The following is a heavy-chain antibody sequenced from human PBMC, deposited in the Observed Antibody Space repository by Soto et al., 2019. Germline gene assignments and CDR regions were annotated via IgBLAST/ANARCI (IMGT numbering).Heavy chain of an antibody. J-gene: IGHJ4*02. CDR2: ISAYNGNT. CDR1: GYTFTSYG. V-gene: IGHV1-18*01. CDR3: ARNYCSSTSCHIVHFDY. Sequence: GASVKVSCKASGYTFTSYGISWVRQAPGQGLEWMGWISAYNGNTNYAQKLQGRVTMTTDTSTSTAYMELRSLRSDDTAVYYCARNYCSSTSCHIVHFDYWGQGTLVTVSS. D-gene: IGHD2-2*02.